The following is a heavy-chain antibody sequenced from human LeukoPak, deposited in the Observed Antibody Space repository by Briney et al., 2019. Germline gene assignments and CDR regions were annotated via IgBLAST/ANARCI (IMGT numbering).Heavy chain of an antibody. D-gene: IGHD6-13*01. J-gene: IGHJ5*02. CDR1: GGSFSGYY. CDR3: ARGFGIAAAAAYNWFDP. V-gene: IGHV4-34*01. CDR2: INHSGST. Sequence: SETLSLTCAVYGGSFSGYYWSWIRQPPGKGLEWIGEINHSGSTYYNPSLKSRVTISVDRSKNQFSLKLSSVTAADTAVYYCARGFGIAAAAAYNWFDPWGQGTLVTVSS.